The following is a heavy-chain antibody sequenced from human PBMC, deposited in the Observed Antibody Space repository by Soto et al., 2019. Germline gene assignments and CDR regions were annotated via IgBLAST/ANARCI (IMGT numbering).Heavy chain of an antibody. Sequence: SETLSLTCSVSGGSVSDKTYYWSWVRQPPGNRLEWIGYVYYSGTTNYNPSLKSRVTISVDLSKNRFSLRLSSVTTADTALYYCARTTAVPNTFRPRYFFDYWGQGTILTV. J-gene: IGHJ4*02. CDR1: GGSVSDKTYY. CDR3: ARTTAVPNTFRPRYFFDY. D-gene: IGHD4-17*01. CDR2: VYYSGTT. V-gene: IGHV4-61*01.